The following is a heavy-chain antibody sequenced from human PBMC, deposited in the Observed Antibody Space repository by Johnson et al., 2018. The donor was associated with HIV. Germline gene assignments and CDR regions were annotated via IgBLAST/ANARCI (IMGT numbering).Heavy chain of an antibody. CDR2: IKQDGSEK. CDR1: GFTFSSYW. Sequence: VLLVESGGGLVQPGGSLRLSCAASGFTFSSYWMSWVRQAPGKGLAWVANIKQDGSEKYYVDSVKGRFTISRDNAKNSLYLQMNSLRAEDTAVYYCARDSQTYDYVWGSYRLKGDDAFDIWGQGTMVTVSS. CDR3: ARDSQTYDYVWGSYRLKGDDAFDI. D-gene: IGHD3-16*02. V-gene: IGHV3-7*01. J-gene: IGHJ3*02.